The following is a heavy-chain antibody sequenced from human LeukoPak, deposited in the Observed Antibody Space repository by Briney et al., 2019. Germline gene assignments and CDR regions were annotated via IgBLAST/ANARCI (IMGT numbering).Heavy chain of an antibody. D-gene: IGHD4/OR15-4a*01. CDR1: GLTFSGYW. V-gene: IGHV3-74*01. Sequence: GGSLRLSCATSGLTFSGYWMHWVRQAPGKGLVWLSLINGDGSYTIYADSVKGRFNIFRDNAKNTLHLEMDSLIAEDRRLCYWARDGVQTTPFDYWGQGTLVTVSS. J-gene: IGHJ4*02. CDR3: ARDGVQTTPFDY. CDR2: INGDGSYT.